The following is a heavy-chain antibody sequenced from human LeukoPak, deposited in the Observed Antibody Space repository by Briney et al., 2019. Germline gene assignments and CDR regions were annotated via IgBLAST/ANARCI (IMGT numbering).Heavy chain of an antibody. D-gene: IGHD3-16*01. CDR3: AKERGISYTYEFDY. J-gene: IGHJ4*02. Sequence: GGSLRLSCAASGFTFANYAMTWVRQAPGKGLDWVSLISGSGSNTYYTDSVQGRFTISRDNSRNTLYLQMSSLRAEDTAIYYCAKERGISYTYEFDYWGQGALVTVSS. CDR1: GFTFANYA. V-gene: IGHV3-23*01. CDR2: ISGSGSNT.